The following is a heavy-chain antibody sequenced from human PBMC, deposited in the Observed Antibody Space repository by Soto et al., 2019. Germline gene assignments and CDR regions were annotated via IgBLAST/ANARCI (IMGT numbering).Heavy chain of an antibody. Sequence: PSETLYLTCSVFGDSVTSGDYYWTWMRQPPGKGLEWIGHVYYSGSTNYNPSLKSRVTISVDTSKNQFSLQLGSVTAGDTAVYYCTRIPVDTYMIYWFDPWGQGTLVTVSS. CDR3: TRIPVDTYMIYWFDP. CDR1: GDSVTSGDYY. D-gene: IGHD5-18*01. V-gene: IGHV4-61*08. J-gene: IGHJ5*02. CDR2: VYYSGST.